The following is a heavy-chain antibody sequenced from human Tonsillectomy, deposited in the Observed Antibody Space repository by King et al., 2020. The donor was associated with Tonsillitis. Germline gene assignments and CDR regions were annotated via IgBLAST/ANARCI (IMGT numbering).Heavy chain of an antibody. Sequence: VQLVESGGGLVKPGGSLRLSCAPSGFTLSSYSMNWVRQAPGKGLEWVSSISSRSTYTNYADSVKGRFTIATDNAKNSLYLQMNSLRAEDTAVYYCARAGPLHYYYYYMDVWGKGTTVTVSS. J-gene: IGHJ6*03. CDR3: ARAGPLHYYYYYMDV. V-gene: IGHV3-21*01. D-gene: IGHD1-26*01. CDR2: ISSRSTYT. CDR1: GFTLSSYS.